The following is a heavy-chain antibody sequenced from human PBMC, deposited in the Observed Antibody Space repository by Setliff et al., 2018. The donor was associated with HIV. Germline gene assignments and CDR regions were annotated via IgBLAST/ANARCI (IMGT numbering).Heavy chain of an antibody. D-gene: IGHD2-21*01. CDR3: TTDWGGGGGAPLDP. CDR2: IKRKTDGGTT. V-gene: IGHV3-15*01. CDR1: GFTFINAW. Sequence: NPGGSLRLSCTASGFTFINAWLTWVRQAPGKGLEWIARIKRKTDGGTTDYAAPVKGRFTISRDDSRNTLYLQMNNLKTEETAMYYCTTDWGGGGGAPLDPWGQGTLVTVSS. J-gene: IGHJ5*02.